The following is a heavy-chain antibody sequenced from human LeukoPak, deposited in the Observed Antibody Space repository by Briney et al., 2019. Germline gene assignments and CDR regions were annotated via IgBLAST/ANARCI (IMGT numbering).Heavy chain of an antibody. Sequence: QPGGSLRLSCAASRFTFSSYSMNWVRQAPGKGLEWVSYISSSSSTIYYADSVKGRFTISRDNAKNSLYLQMNSLRAEDTAVYYCARGRVVLWGAFDIWGQGTMVTVSS. D-gene: IGHD2-15*01. CDR1: RFTFSSYS. CDR2: ISSSSSTI. J-gene: IGHJ3*02. CDR3: ARGRVVLWGAFDI. V-gene: IGHV3-48*01.